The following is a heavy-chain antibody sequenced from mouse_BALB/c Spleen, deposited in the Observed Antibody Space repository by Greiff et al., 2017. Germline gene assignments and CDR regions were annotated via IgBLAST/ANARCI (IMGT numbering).Heavy chain of an antibody. V-gene: IGHV5-6-5*01. CDR1: GFTFSSYA. Sequence: EVKLVESGGGLVKPGGSLKLSCAASGFTFSSYAMSWVRQTPEKRLAWVASISSGGSTYYPDSVKGRFTISRDNARKILYLQMSSLRSEDTAMYYCAREGYGSSPYWYFDVWGAGTTVTVSS. D-gene: IGHD1-1*01. CDR2: ISSGGST. CDR3: AREGYGSSPYWYFDV. J-gene: IGHJ1*01.